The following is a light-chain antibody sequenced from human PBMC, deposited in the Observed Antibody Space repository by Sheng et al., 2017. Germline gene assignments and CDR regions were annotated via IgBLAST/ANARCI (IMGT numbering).Light chain of an antibody. CDR1: SSDVGGYDY. Sequence: QSALTQPASVSGSPGQSITISCTGTSSDVGGYDYVSWYQQHPGKAPKLLIHDVTDRPSGVSIRFSGSKSGNTASLTISGLQAEDEAYYYCSSYRNSDTLSDVIFGGGTKLTVL. J-gene: IGLJ2*01. V-gene: IGLV2-14*01. CDR2: DVT. CDR3: SSYRNSDTLSDVI.